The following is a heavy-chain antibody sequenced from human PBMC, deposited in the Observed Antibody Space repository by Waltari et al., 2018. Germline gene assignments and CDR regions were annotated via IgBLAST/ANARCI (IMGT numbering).Heavy chain of an antibody. V-gene: IGHV3-33*01. J-gene: IGHJ5*02. CDR1: GFTFRRYG. CDR3: ARGNDRNGFDP. D-gene: IGHD3-16*01. Sequence: QVQLVESGGGVVQPGRSLRLYCAASGFTFRRYGMHWVRQAPGKGLEWVAVIWYDGSNKYYADSVKGRFTISRDNSKNTLYLQMNSLRAEDTAVYYCARGNDRNGFDPWGQGTLVTVSS. CDR2: IWYDGSNK.